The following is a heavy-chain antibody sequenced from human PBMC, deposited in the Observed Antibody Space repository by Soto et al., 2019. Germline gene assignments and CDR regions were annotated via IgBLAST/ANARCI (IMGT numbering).Heavy chain of an antibody. V-gene: IGHV3-64*01. D-gene: IGHD2-15*01. Sequence: GGSLRLSCAASGFTFSSYAMHWVRQAPGKGLEYVSAISSNGGSTYYANSVKGRFTISRDNSKNTLYLQMGSLRAEDMGLYYCARGGYCTGGSCYTDYWGQGTLVTVSS. CDR2: ISSNGGST. J-gene: IGHJ4*02. CDR1: GFTFSSYA. CDR3: ARGGYCTGGSCYTDY.